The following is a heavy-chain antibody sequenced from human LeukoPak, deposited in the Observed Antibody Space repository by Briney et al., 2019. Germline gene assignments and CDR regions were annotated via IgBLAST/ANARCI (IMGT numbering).Heavy chain of an antibody. J-gene: IGHJ4*02. CDR1: GGSISCGSYS. V-gene: IGHV4-61*02. D-gene: IGHD3-3*01. Sequence: SQTLSLTSTVAGGSISCGSYSLSWIRQPAGKGLEWIGRIYTSGSTNYNPSLKSRVAMSVDTSKNQFSLKLSSVTAADTAVYYCARDVEGRGWSGIHYFDYWGQGTLVTVSS. CDR2: IYTSGST. CDR3: ARDVEGRGWSGIHYFDY.